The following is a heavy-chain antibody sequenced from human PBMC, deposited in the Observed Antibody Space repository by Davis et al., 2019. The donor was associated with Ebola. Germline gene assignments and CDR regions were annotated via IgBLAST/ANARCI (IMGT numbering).Heavy chain of an antibody. V-gene: IGHV3-30*04. J-gene: IGHJ4*02. D-gene: IGHD7-27*01. CDR1: EFTFNDFG. CDR2: ISSDGSDR. Sequence: GESLKISCAASEFTFNDFGMHWVRQAPGKGLEWVAFISSDGSDRKYADSVKGRFTMSKDNSRNTLYLQMNSLRVDDTAMYYCATDRNWDFDYWGQGTLVTVSS. CDR3: ATDRNWDFDY.